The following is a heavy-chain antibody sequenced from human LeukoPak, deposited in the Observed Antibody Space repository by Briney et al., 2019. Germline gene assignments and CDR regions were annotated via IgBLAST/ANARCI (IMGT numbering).Heavy chain of an antibody. Sequence: GRPLRLSCAASGFTFSSYGMHWVRQAPAKGLEWAAGMSYDGSNKYYADSVKGRFTISRDNSKNTLYLQMISLRAEDTAVYYWAKREAFDIWGQGTMDTVSS. CDR3: AKREAFDI. CDR1: GFTFSSYG. CDR2: MSYDGSNK. V-gene: IGHV3-30*18. J-gene: IGHJ3*02.